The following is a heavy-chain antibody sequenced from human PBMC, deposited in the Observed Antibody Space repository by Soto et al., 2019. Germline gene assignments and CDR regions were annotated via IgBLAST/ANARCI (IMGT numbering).Heavy chain of an antibody. CDR1: GFTFSSYA. Sequence: LRLSCEASGFTFSSYAMSWVRQAPGKGLEWVSAISGSGGSTYYADSVKGRFTISRDNSKNTLYLQMNSLRAEDTAVYYCAKEQQWLVHPYYFDYWGQGTLVTVSS. V-gene: IGHV3-23*01. J-gene: IGHJ4*02. CDR2: ISGSGGST. CDR3: AKEQQWLVHPYYFDY. D-gene: IGHD6-19*01.